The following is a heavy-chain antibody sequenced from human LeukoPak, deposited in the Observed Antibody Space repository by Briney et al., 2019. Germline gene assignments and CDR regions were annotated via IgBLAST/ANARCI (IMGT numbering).Heavy chain of an antibody. CDR1: GFTFSSYS. V-gene: IGHV3-30*03. CDR2: ISYDGSNK. D-gene: IGHD1-26*01. J-gene: IGHJ4*02. Sequence: GGSLRLSCATSGFTFSSYSMNWVRQAPGRGLEWVAVISYDGSNKYYADSVKGRFTISRDNAKNSLYLQMNSLRAEDTAVYYCAHSGSYPNYYFDYWGQGTLVTVSS. CDR3: AHSGSYPNYYFDY.